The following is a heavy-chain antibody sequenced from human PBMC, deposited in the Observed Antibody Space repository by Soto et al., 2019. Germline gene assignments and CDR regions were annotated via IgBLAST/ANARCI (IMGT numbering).Heavy chain of an antibody. J-gene: IGHJ3*02. V-gene: IGHV4-61*01. Sequence: SETLSLTCTVSGGSVSSGNYYWSWIRQPPGKGLEWIGFIYYTGSSSYNPSLKSRVTMSLDKSNNQFSLKLTSVTAADTAVYYCARGSLGGCPPHLLPLDIWAQGTMPTFSS. CDR1: GGSVSSGNYY. CDR3: ARGSLGGCPPHLLPLDI. CDR2: IYYTGSS. D-gene: IGHD6-19*01.